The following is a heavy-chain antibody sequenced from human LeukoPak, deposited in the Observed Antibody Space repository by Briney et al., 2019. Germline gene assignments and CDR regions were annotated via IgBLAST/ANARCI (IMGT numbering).Heavy chain of an antibody. Sequence: ASVKVSCKASGYTFTSYGISWVRQAPGQGLEWMGWISAYNGNTNYAQKLQGRVTMTTDTSTSTAYMELRSLSSDDTAVYYCARGRGDFWSGYYGTYAFDIWGQGTMVTVSS. CDR3: ARGRGDFWSGYYGTYAFDI. V-gene: IGHV1-18*01. J-gene: IGHJ3*02. D-gene: IGHD3-3*01. CDR2: ISAYNGNT. CDR1: GYTFTSYG.